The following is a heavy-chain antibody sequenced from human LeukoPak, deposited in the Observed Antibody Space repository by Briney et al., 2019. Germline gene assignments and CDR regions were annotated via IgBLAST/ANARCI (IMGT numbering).Heavy chain of an antibody. CDR2: ISSSSNYI. J-gene: IGHJ4*02. V-gene: IGHV3-21*04. CDR3: AKDKGFGESPDVYFDY. D-gene: IGHD3-10*01. Sequence: GGSLRLSCAASGFTLSSYSMNWVRQAPGKGLEWVSSISSSSNYIYYADSVKGRFTISRDNAKNSLYLQMNSLRAEDTALYYCAKDKGFGESPDVYFDYWGQGTLVTVSS. CDR1: GFTLSSYS.